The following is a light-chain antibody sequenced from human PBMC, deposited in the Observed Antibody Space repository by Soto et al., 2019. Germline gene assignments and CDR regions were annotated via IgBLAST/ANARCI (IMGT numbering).Light chain of an antibody. J-gene: IGKJ4*01. CDR2: AAS. Sequence: AIRMTQSPSSLSASTGDRVTITCRASQGISSYLAWYQQKPGKAPKLLIYAASTSQSGVPSRFSGSGSGTDFTLTISCLQSEDFATYYCQQYYSYPFTFGGGTKLDTK. CDR3: QQYYSYPFT. CDR1: QGISSY. V-gene: IGKV1-8*01.